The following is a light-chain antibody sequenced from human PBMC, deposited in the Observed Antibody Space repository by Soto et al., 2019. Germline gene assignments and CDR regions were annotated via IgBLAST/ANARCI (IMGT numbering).Light chain of an antibody. J-gene: IGKJ4*01. CDR1: QGISSY. Sequence: AIRMTQSPSSFSASTGDRVTITCRASQGISSYLALYQQKPGKAPNLLIYAASTLQSGVPSRFSGSGSGTDFTLTISSLQPEDFATYYCQQSYSTPPTFGGGTKVDIK. V-gene: IGKV1-8*01. CDR3: QQSYSTPPT. CDR2: AAS.